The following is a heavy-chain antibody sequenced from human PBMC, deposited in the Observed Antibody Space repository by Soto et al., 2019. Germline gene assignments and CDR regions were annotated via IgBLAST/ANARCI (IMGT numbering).Heavy chain of an antibody. V-gene: IGHV3-23*01. Sequence: LRLSCAASGFTFSSYAMSWVRQAPGKGLEWVSAISGSGGSTYYADSVKGRFTISRDNSKNTLYLQMNSLRAEDTAVYYCAKSKASGWYKGYFDYWGQGTLVTVSS. D-gene: IGHD6-19*01. J-gene: IGHJ4*02. CDR2: ISGSGGST. CDR3: AKSKASGWYKGYFDY. CDR1: GFTFSSYA.